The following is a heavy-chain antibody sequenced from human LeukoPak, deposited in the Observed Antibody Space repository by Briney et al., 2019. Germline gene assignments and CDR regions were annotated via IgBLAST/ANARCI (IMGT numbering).Heavy chain of an antibody. D-gene: IGHD2-2*01. CDR2: ISSSSSYI. J-gene: IGHJ3*02. CDR3: ARRAYCSSTSCYLEAFDI. V-gene: IGHV3-21*01. CDR1: GFTFSSYS. Sequence: GGSLRLSCAASGFTFSSYSMNWVRQAPGKGLEWVSSISSSSSYIYYADSVKGRFTISRDNAKNSLYLQMNSLRAEDTAVYYCARRAYCSSTSCYLEAFDIWGQGTMVTVSS.